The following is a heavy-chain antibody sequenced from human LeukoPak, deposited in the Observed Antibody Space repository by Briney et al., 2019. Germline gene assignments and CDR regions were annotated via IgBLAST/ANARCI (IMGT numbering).Heavy chain of an antibody. CDR2: INPNSGDT. CDR1: GFTFTNYY. J-gene: IGHJ4*02. CDR3: ARDWYFDY. D-gene: IGHD1-14*01. V-gene: IGHV1-2*02. Sequence: GASVNVSCKASGFTFTNYYIHWVRQAPGQGLEWMAWINPNSGDTDYAQKFQGRVTTTRDTSTSTAYMELSSLRSDDTAFYYCARDWYFDYWGQGTLVTVSS.